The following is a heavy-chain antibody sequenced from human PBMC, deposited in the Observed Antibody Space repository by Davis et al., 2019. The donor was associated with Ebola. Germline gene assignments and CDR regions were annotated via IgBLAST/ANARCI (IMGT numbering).Heavy chain of an antibody. J-gene: IGHJ2*01. D-gene: IGHD6-13*01. CDR2: ISSDSDYI. V-gene: IGHV3-21*01. CDR1: GFTFRTYS. CDR3: ARDRAHASSWPYWYFDL. Sequence: GESLKISCSASGFTFRTYSMSWVRQAPGKGLEWVSSISSDSDYIYYADSAKGRFTISRDNTKNTLYLQMNSLRAEDTAVYYCARDRAHASSWPYWYFDLWGRGTLVTVSS.